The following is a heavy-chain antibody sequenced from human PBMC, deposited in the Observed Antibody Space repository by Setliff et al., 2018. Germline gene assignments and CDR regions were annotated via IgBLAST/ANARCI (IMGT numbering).Heavy chain of an antibody. CDR1: GGSVSSGSYY. Sequence: SETLSLTCTVSGGSVSSGSYYWSWIRQPAGEGLEWIGRIYTSGSTNYNPSLKSRVAISVDTSKNQFSLRLSSVTAADTAVYYCAKEGYYDHFGYYHYYFDFWGQGTLVTVS. D-gene: IGHD3-22*01. V-gene: IGHV4-61*02. J-gene: IGHJ4*02. CDR2: IYTSGST. CDR3: AKEGYYDHFGYYHYYFDF.